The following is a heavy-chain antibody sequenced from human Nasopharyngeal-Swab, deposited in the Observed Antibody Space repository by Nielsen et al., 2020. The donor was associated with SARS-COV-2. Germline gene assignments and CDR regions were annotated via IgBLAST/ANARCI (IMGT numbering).Heavy chain of an antibody. D-gene: IGHD1-26*01. CDR2: INVGNGNT. J-gene: IGHJ5*02. CDR3: ARGGLSGSYLPTTYNWFDP. V-gene: IGHV1-3*01. CDR1: GYAFKSYA. Sequence: ASVKVSCKASGYAFKSYAMHWVRQAPGQRLEWMGWINVGNGNTKYSQKFQGRVTITRDTSASTAYTELSSLRSEDTAVYYCARGGLSGSYLPTTYNWFDPWGQGTLVTVSS.